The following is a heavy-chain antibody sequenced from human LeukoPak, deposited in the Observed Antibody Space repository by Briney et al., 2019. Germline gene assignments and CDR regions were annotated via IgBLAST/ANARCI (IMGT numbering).Heavy chain of an antibody. Sequence: VASVKVSCKASGYTFTSYGISWVRQAPGQGLEWVGTINPRGDITSYAQRFQGRVTLTEDTSTSTFYMELSSLTSDDTAVYFCARPAYCDGTNCGYWLDPWGPGTLVTVSS. V-gene: IGHV1-46*01. J-gene: IGHJ5*02. CDR2: INPRGDIT. D-gene: IGHD2-21*01. CDR1: GYTFTSYG. CDR3: ARPAYCDGTNCGYWLDP.